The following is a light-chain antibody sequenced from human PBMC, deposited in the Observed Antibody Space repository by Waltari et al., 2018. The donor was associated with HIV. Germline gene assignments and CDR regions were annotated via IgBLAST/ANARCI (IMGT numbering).Light chain of an antibody. J-gene: IGLJ1*01. Sequence: QSALTQPASVSGSPGQSITISCIGTSSDVGGYNYVSWYQQHPGKAPKLMIYDVSNRPSGVSVCCSGSKSGNTASLSISELQAEDEADHYCSSYTNSSTLEVCGTGTKVTVL. V-gene: IGLV2-14*03. CDR2: DVS. CDR1: SSDVGGYNY. CDR3: SSYTNSSTLEV.